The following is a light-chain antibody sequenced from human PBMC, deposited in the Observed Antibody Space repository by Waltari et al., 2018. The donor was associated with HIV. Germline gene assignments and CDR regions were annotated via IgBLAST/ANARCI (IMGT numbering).Light chain of an antibody. Sequence: QSVLTQPPSASGTPGQRVTISCSGSSSNIGSSYVYWYQQLPGTAPKLLMYRNNQRPSGVPDRFSGSKSGNTASLTVSGLQAEDEAEYFCSSYAGGNNYVFGTGTKVTVL. CDR1: SSNIGSSY. J-gene: IGLJ1*01. CDR2: RNN. V-gene: IGLV1-47*01. CDR3: SSYAGGNNYV.